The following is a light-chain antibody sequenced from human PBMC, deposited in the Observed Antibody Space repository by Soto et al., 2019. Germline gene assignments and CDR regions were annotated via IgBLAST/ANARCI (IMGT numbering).Light chain of an antibody. J-gene: IGKJ4*01. V-gene: IGKV1-5*03. Sequence: DIQMTQSPSTLSASVGDRVTITCRASQSISTWLAWYQQKPGKAPKLLIYKASGLESGVPSRFSGSGSGTDFTLTISSRQPDDFATYYCQQYNSYSPLTFGGGTKVDIK. CDR3: QQYNSYSPLT. CDR1: QSISTW. CDR2: KAS.